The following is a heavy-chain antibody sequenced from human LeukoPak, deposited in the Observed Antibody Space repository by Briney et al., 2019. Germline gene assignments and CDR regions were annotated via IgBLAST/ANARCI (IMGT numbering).Heavy chain of an antibody. D-gene: IGHD6-13*01. CDR2: IGGGGTYT. J-gene: IGHJ4*02. CDR3: AKDIGYSDWALDY. V-gene: IGHV3-23*01. Sequence: PGRSLRLSCAASGFTFSSYDMTWVRQAPGKGLEWVSSIGGGGTYTYYADSVKGRFTISRNNFKNTLYLQMNSLRAEDTAVYFCAKDIGYSDWALDYWGRGTLVTVSS. CDR1: GFTFSSYD.